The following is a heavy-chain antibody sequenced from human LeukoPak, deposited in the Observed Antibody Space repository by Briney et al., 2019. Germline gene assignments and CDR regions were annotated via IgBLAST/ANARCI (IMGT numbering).Heavy chain of an antibody. CDR2: TKQDGSEK. J-gene: IGHJ3*02. CDR1: GFTFSSYW. Sequence: GGSLRLSCAASGFTFSSYWMSWVRQAPGKGLEWVANTKQDGSEKYYVDSVKGRFTISRDNAKNSLYLQMNSLRAEDTAVYYCARGGSYDFWSGSTPGAFDIWGQRTMVTVSS. D-gene: IGHD3-3*01. V-gene: IGHV3-7*04. CDR3: ARGGSYDFWSGSTPGAFDI.